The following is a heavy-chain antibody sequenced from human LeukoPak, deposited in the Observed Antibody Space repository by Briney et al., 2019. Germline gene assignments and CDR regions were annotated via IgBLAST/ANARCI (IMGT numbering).Heavy chain of an antibody. CDR3: ARSEGSYYYGSGRDTLFDY. V-gene: IGHV4-4*07. Sequence: SETLSLTCTVSGGSIISYYWTWIRQPAGKGLEWIGRIYSSGSTDYNPSLKSRVTMSIDTSKNQFSLKLSSVTAADTAVYYCARSEGSYYYGSGRDTLFDYWGQGTLVTVSS. CDR2: IYSSGST. CDR1: GGSIISYY. J-gene: IGHJ4*02. D-gene: IGHD3-10*01.